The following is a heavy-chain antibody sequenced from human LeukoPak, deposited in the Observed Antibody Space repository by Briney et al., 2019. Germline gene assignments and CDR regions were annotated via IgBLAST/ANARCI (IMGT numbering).Heavy chain of an antibody. J-gene: IGHJ4*02. CDR1: GYTFTSYG. D-gene: IGHD2-21*01. V-gene: IGHV1-18*01. Sequence: ASVKVSCKASGYTFTSYGISWVRQAPGQGREWMGWISAYNGNTNYAQKLQGRVTMTTDTSTSTAYMELRSLRSDDTAVYYCARDSRSYCGGDCYADYWGQGTLVTVSS. CDR2: ISAYNGNT. CDR3: ARDSRSYCGGDCYADY.